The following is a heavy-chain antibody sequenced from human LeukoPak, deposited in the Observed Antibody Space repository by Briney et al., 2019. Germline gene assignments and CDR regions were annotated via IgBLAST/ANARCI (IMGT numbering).Heavy chain of an antibody. CDR3: ATDPVYSYGLDY. V-gene: IGHV1-46*01. CDR1: GYTFTGYY. CDR2: INPSGGST. Sequence: ASVKVSCKASGYTFTGYYMHWVRQAPGQGLEWMGWINPSGGSTSYAQKFQGRVTMTRDMSTSTVYMELSSLRSEDTAVYYCATDPVYSYGLDYWGQGTLVTVSS. J-gene: IGHJ4*02. D-gene: IGHD5-18*01.